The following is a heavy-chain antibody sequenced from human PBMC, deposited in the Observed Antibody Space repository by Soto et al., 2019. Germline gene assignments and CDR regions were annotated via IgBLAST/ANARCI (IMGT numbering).Heavy chain of an antibody. CDR1: GGSISSFY. CDR3: ARPIQNWYFDL. J-gene: IGHJ2*01. V-gene: IGHV4-59*08. CDR2: IYYSGST. Sequence: QVQLQESGPGLVKPSETLSLTCTVSGGSISSFYWSWIRQPPGKGLEWIGFIYYSGSTNYNPSLKSRVTISVDTSKNQFSLKLSSVTAADTAVYYCARPIQNWYFDLWGRGTLVTVSS.